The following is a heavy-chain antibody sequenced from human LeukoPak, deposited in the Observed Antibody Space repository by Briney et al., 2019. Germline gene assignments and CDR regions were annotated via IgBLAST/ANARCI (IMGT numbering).Heavy chain of an antibody. CDR3: ARSTSIATARDY. CDR2: IYYSGST. J-gene: IGHJ4*02. Sequence: SETLSLTCTVSGGSISSYYWSWIRQPPGKGLEWIGYIYYSGSTNYNPSLKSRVTISVDTSKNQFSLKLSSVTAADTAVYYCARSTSIATARDYWGQGTLVTVSS. D-gene: IGHD6-13*01. CDR1: GGSISSYY. V-gene: IGHV4-59*01.